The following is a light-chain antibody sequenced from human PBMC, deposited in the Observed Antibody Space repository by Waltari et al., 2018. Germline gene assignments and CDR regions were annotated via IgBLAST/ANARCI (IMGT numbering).Light chain of an antibody. V-gene: IGKV3-15*01. CDR3: QQYNRWPPIT. Sequence: EIVMTQSPATLSVSPGETATLSCRASQSVSSNVAWYQKKPGQAPRLLIYDASTRATSIPARFRGSGSGTEFTLTISGLQSEDFAVYYCQQYNRWPPITFGQGTRLEIK. CDR2: DAS. J-gene: IGKJ5*01. CDR1: QSVSSN.